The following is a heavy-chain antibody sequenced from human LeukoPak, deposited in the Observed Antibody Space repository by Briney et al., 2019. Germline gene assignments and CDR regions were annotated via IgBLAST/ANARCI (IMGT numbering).Heavy chain of an antibody. CDR3: AKDPAVVWFGSHPDY. D-gene: IGHD3-10*01. Sequence: GGSLRLSCAASGFTFSGSAMHWVRQASGKGLEWVGRIRSNANSYATAYAASVKGRFTISRDDSKNTAYLQMNSLRAEDTAVYYCAKDPAVVWFGSHPDYWGQGTLVTVSS. CDR2: IRSNANSYAT. V-gene: IGHV3-73*01. CDR1: GFTFSGSA. J-gene: IGHJ4*02.